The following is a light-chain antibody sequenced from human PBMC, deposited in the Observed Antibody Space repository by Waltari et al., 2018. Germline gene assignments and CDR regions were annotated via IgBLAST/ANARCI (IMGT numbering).Light chain of an antibody. CDR1: QSVSTY. CDR2: DAS. Sequence: EIVVTQSPATLSLSPGERANLSCRASQSVSTYLARYQQKPGQAPRLLIYDASNRATGIPARFSGSGSGTDFTLTISSLDPEDFAVYYCQHRSNWPRTFGQGTKVEIK. J-gene: IGKJ1*01. CDR3: QHRSNWPRT. V-gene: IGKV3-11*01.